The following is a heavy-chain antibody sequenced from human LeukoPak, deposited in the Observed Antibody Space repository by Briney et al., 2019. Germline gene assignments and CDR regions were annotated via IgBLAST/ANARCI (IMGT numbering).Heavy chain of an antibody. Sequence: GGSLRLSCAASGFTFSSYAMSWVRQAPGKGLEWVSATSGSATTYYADSVRGRFIISRDNSKNTLYLQMSSLRAEDTAVYYCAKSKEDCCGSFDPWGQGTLVTVSS. CDR3: AKSKEDCCGSFDP. CDR2: TSGSATT. V-gene: IGHV3-23*01. J-gene: IGHJ5*02. CDR1: GFTFSSYA. D-gene: IGHD2-15*01.